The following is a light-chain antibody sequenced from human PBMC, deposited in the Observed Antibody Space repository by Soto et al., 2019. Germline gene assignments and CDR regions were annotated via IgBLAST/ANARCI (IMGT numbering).Light chain of an antibody. V-gene: IGLV1-47*02. CDR3: AVWDDSLSGYV. CDR1: SSNIGSNY. Sequence: QSVLTQPPSASGTPRQRVTISCSGSSSNIGSNYVYWYQQLPGTAPKLLIYSNNQWPSGVPDRFSGSKSGTSASLAISGLRSEDEADYYCAVWDDSLSGYVFGTGTKVTVL. CDR2: SNN. J-gene: IGLJ1*01.